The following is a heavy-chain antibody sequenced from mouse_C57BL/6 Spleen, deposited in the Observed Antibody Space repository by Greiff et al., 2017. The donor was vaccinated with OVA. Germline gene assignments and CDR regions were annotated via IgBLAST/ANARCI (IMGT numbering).Heavy chain of an antibody. J-gene: IGHJ4*01. Sequence: VKLQESGAELARPGASVKLSCKASGYTFTSYGISWVKQRTGQGLEWIGEIYPRSGNTYYNEKFKGKATLTADKSSSTAYMELRSLTSEDSAVYFCARSDLGGAMDYWGQGTSVTVSS. CDR2: IYPRSGNT. CDR3: ARSDLGGAMDY. CDR1: GYTFTSYG. D-gene: IGHD3-3*01. V-gene: IGHV1-81*01.